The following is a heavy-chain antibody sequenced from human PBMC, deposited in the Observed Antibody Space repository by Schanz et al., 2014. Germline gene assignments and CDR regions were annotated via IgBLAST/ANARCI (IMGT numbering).Heavy chain of an antibody. V-gene: IGHV3-11*01. Sequence: QVQLVDSGGGLVKPGGSLRLSCTASGFPFSDYFMAWIRQPPGRGLEWVSYIGNGGVTIYYADSVKGRFTISRDNSKNSLYRQINSLRAEDTAVYYCARIGGSVFDYWAQGTLVTVAS. CDR1: GFPFSDYF. J-gene: IGHJ4*02. CDR2: IGNGGVTI. D-gene: IGHD3-10*01. CDR3: ARIGGSVFDY.